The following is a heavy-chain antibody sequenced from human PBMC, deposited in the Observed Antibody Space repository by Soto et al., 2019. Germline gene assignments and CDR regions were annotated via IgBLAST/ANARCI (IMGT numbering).Heavy chain of an antibody. J-gene: IGHJ4*02. CDR3: ARDLPLAPGGSDY. Sequence: ASVKVSCKASGYTFTNYYIHWVRQAPGQGLEWVGIVNPSDGSTNFAQKFQGRVTMTRDTSTSTVYMELSSLGSEDTAMYYCARDLPLAPGGSDYWGEGTLVTVSS. CDR1: GYTFTNYY. V-gene: IGHV1-46*01. D-gene: IGHD5-12*01. CDR2: VNPSDGST.